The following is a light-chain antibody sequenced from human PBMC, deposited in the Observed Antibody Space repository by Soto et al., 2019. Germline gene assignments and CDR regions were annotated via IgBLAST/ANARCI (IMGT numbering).Light chain of an antibody. V-gene: IGKV3-20*01. CDR1: QSVSSSF. J-gene: IGKJ1*01. CDR2: GAS. CDR3: QQNDSSPPA. Sequence: FVLARSPGTLSLSPGASATLSCRASQSVSSSFLAWYQQKAGQAPRLLIYGASRRATGIPDRFSGSGSGTDFTLTISSLEPEDFATYYCQQNDSSPPAFGQGTKV.